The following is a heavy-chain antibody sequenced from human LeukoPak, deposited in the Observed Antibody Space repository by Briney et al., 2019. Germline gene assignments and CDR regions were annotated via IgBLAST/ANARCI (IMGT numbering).Heavy chain of an antibody. CDR3: ARGSSWHNWFDP. CDR1: VYTFTSYD. J-gene: IGHJ5*02. Sequence: ASVKVSCKASVYTFTSYDINWVRQATGQGLEWMGWMNPNSGNTGYAQKCQGRVTMTRNTSISTAYMELSSLRSEDTAVYYCARGSSWHNWFDPWGQGTLVTVSS. D-gene: IGHD6-13*01. CDR2: MNPNSGNT. V-gene: IGHV1-8*01.